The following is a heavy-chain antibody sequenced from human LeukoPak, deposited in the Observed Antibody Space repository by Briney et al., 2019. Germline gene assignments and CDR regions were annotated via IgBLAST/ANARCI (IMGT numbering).Heavy chain of an antibody. CDR2: ISGRGGST. CDR3: AKVGRDLVLWFGESTTYYFDY. D-gene: IGHD3-10*01. CDR1: GFTFSSYA. V-gene: IGHV3-23*01. J-gene: IGHJ4*02. Sequence: GVCLRLSCAASGFTFSSYAMSWVRQAPGKGLEWVAAISGRGGSTYYADSVKGRFTISRDNSKNTLYLQMNSLRAEDTAVYYCAKVGRDLVLWFGESTTYYFDYWGQGTLVTVSS.